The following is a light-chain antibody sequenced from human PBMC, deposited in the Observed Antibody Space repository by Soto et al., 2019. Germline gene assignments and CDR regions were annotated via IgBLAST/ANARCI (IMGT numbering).Light chain of an antibody. V-gene: IGKV3-15*01. J-gene: IGKJ1*01. CDR2: GAS. CDR1: QSVRST. Sequence: IVLTQPPGSLCSAPWARATLSCRASQSVRSTLAWYQQKPGQAPRLLIYGASTRATGIPARFSGSGSGTEFTLSIGSLQSEDFAVYYCQQYNDWPPTFGQGTKVDIK. CDR3: QQYNDWPPT.